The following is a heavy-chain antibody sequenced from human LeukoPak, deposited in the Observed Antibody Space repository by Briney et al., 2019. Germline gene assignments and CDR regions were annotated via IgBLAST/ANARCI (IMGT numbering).Heavy chain of an antibody. CDR2: ISGSGGST. CDR3: ARVGLTVTVDY. J-gene: IGHJ4*02. D-gene: IGHD4-17*01. CDR1: GFTFSSYA. Sequence: GGPLRLSCAASGFTFSSYAMSWVRQAPGKGLEWVSAISGSGGSTYYADSVKGRFTISRDNSKNTLYLQLNSLRAEDTAVYYCARVGLTVTVDYWGQGTLVTVSS. V-gene: IGHV3-23*01.